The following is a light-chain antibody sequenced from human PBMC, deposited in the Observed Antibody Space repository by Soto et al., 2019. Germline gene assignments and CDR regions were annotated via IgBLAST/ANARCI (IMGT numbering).Light chain of an antibody. CDR1: QSVSSTY. J-gene: IGKJ1*01. CDR3: QEYGRSRWT. Sequence: EIELTQSPDTLSLFPGERATLSCRASQSVSSTYLAWYQQKLGQAPRLLIFGASSRATGIPDRFSGSGSGTDFTLTISRLEPEDFAVYYCQEYGRSRWTFGQEPKVDIK. V-gene: IGKV3-20*01. CDR2: GAS.